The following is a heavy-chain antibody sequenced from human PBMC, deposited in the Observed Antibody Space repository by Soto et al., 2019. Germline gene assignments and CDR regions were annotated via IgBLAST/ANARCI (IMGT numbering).Heavy chain of an antibody. CDR1: DGSISSYC. CDR2: IYYSGST. V-gene: IGHV4-59*08. J-gene: IGHJ6*02. CDR3: ARHVGDFWSGLYYYYGMAV. D-gene: IGHD3-3*01. Sequence: SSELLSLTCPVSDGSISSYCSSWFRKPPGKGLEWIGYIYYSGSTNYNPSPKSRGTISVDTSKNPFSLKLSSVTAADTAVYYCARHVGDFWSGLYYYYGMAVWGQGTTVTVSS.